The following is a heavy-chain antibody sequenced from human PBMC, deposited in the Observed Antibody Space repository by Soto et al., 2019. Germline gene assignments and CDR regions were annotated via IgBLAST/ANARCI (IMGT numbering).Heavy chain of an antibody. Sequence: GGSLRLSCAASGFTFSSYWISWVRQAPGKGLEWVSNIKQDGSEKNYVDSVKGRFTISRDNARNSLYLQMNSLRAEDTAVYYCARDQPFGGLWGQGTLVTVSS. CDR3: ARDQPFGGL. D-gene: IGHD3-16*01. V-gene: IGHV3-7*01. CDR1: GFTFSSYW. J-gene: IGHJ4*02. CDR2: IKQDGSEK.